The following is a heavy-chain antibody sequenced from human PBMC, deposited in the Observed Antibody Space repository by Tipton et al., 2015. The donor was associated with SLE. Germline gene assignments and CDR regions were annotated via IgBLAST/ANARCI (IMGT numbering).Heavy chain of an antibody. CDR1: GGSISSGSYY. CDR3: VRHGQTVQATFDH. V-gene: IGHV4-61*09. CDR2: IHFSGST. Sequence: TLSLTCTVSGGSISSGSYYWSWIRRPPGKGLEWIGHIHFSGSTEYNPSLKSRVTISVDMSKNQLSLRLSSVTAADTAAYYCVRHGQTVQATFDHWGQGALVTVSS. J-gene: IGHJ4*02. D-gene: IGHD1-26*01.